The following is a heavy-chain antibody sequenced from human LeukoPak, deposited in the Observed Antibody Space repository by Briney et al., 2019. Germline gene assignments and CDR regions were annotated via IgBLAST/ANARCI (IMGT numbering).Heavy chain of an antibody. CDR3: ASSGSYYDY. V-gene: IGHV4-4*07. CDR2: IYTSGST. Sequence: GSLRLSCAASGFTFSSYSMNWIRQPAGKGLEWIGRIYTSGSTNYNPSLKSRVTISVDTSKNQFSLKLSSVTAADTAVYYCASSGSYYDYWGQGTLVTVSS. D-gene: IGHD1-26*01. J-gene: IGHJ4*02. CDR1: GFTFSSYS.